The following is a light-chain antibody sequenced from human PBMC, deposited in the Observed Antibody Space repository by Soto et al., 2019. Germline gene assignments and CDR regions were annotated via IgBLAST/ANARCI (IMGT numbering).Light chain of an antibody. Sequence: QAVLTQPPSVSAAPGQTVTISCSGASSNIGDNHVSWYQHLPGTAPRLLIYDTTKRPSGIPDRFSVFKSGTSATLGITGLQAGDEADYYCGAWDSSLSAFVFGTGTKVTVL. J-gene: IGLJ1*01. V-gene: IGLV1-51*01. CDR1: SSNIGDNH. CDR2: DTT. CDR3: GAWDSSLSAFV.